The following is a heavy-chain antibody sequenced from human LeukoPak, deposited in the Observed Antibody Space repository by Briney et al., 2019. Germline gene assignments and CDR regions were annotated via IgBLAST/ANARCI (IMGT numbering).Heavy chain of an antibody. Sequence: GESLKISCSASGFTFTTYWMTWGRQAPGKGLEWVANIKQDGSEKYYVDSVKGRFTISRDNAKNSLYLQMDSLRAEETAVYYCARGGYMFDPWGQGTLVTVSS. CDR2: IKQDGSEK. D-gene: IGHD6-13*01. CDR3: ARGGYMFDP. J-gene: IGHJ5*02. V-gene: IGHV3-7*01. CDR1: GFTFTTYW.